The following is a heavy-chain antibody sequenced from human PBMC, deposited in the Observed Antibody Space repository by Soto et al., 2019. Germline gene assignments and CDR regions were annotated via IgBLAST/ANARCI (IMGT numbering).Heavy chain of an antibody. J-gene: IGHJ4*02. D-gene: IGHD3-16*01. V-gene: IGHV5-51*01. CDR3: ARQDGAAQYYFDY. CDR1: GYSFTVYW. CDR2: IYPGDSDT. Sequence: PGESLKISCKASGYSFTVYWVAWVRQMPGKGLEWMGIIYPGDSDTRYSPSFQGQVTISADKSINTAYLQWSSLKASDTAMYYCARQDGAAQYYFDYWGLGTLVTVSS.